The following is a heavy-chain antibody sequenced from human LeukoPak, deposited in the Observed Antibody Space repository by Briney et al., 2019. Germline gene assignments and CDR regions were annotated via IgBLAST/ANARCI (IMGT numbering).Heavy chain of an antibody. Sequence: GGSLRLSCAASGFTSSSYGMSWVRQAPGKGLEWVSAISGSGGSTYYADSVKGQFTISRDNSKNTLYLQMNSLRAEDTAVYYCANRFTSGWTKKGDYFDYWGQGTLVTVSS. CDR3: ANRFTSGWTKKGDYFDY. J-gene: IGHJ4*02. CDR1: GFTSSSYG. CDR2: ISGSGGST. D-gene: IGHD6-19*01. V-gene: IGHV3-23*01.